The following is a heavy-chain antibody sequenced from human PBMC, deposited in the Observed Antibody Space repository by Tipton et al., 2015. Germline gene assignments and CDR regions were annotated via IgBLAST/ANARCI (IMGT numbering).Heavy chain of an antibody. CDR1: GGSISSPSYY. D-gene: IGHD4-17*01. J-gene: IGHJ4*02. CDR3: ANLYVDYDY. Sequence: GLVKPSEALSLTCTVSGGSISSPSYYWGWIRQPPGKGLEWIGSIYHSGSSYISPSLKSRLTMSVDTSKNQFSLNLTSVTAADTAVYYCANLYVDYDYWGQGTLVTVSS. CDR2: IYHSGSS. V-gene: IGHV4-39*01.